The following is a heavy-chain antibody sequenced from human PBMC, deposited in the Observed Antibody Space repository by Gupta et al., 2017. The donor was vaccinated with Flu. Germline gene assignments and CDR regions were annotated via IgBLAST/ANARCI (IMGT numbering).Heavy chain of an antibody. V-gene: IGHV4-31*02. D-gene: IGHD6-13*01. CDR3: ARDRAGGSSWTFDY. CDR2: IYYSGST. CDR1: SGGYY. Sequence: SGGYYWSWIRQHPGKGLEWIGYIYYSGSTYYNPSLKSRVTISVDTSKNQFSLKLSSVTAADTAVYYCARDRAGGSSWTFDYWGQGTLVTVSS. J-gene: IGHJ4*02.